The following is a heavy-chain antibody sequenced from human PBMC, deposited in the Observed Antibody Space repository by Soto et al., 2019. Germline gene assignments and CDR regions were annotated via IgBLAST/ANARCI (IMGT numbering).Heavy chain of an antibody. CDR1: GFTFSSYW. CDR3: ARAGPLIVVVPAQYSYYYYGMDV. Sequence: GGSLRLSCAASGFTFSSYWMHWVRQAPGKGLVWVSRINSDGSSTSYADSVKGRFTISRDNAKNTLYLQMNSLRAEDTAVYYCARAGPLIVVVPAQYSYYYYGMDVWGQGTTVTVSS. J-gene: IGHJ6*02. D-gene: IGHD2-2*01. V-gene: IGHV3-74*01. CDR2: INSDGSST.